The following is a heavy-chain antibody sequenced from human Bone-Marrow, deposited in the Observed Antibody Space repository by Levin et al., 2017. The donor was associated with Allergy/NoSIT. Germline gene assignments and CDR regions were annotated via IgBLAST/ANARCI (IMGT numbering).Heavy chain of an antibody. CDR2: INPNSGGT. V-gene: IGHV1-2*06. J-gene: IGHJ4*02. D-gene: IGHD5-24*01. Sequence: VASVKVSCKASGYTFTGYYMHWVRQAPGQGLEWMGRINPNSGGTNYAQKFQGRVTMTRDTSISTAYMELSRLRSDDTAVYYCARAEFERYPSDYWGQGTLVTVSS. CDR1: GYTFTGYY. CDR3: ARAEFERYPSDY.